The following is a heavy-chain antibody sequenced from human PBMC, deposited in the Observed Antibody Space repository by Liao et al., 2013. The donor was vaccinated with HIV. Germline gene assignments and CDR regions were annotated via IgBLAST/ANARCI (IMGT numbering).Heavy chain of an antibody. CDR2: IYISGST. CDR1: GGSISSGSYY. D-gene: IGHD3-3*01. CDR3: AREPGFWSGYFDY. Sequence: QVHLQESGPGLVKPSQTLSLTCTVSGGSISSGSYYWSWIRQPAGKGLEWIGRIYISGSTNYNPSLKSRVTLSVDTSKNQFSLKLSSVTAADTAVYYCAREPGFWSGYFDYWGQGTLVTVSS. J-gene: IGHJ4*02. V-gene: IGHV4-61*02.